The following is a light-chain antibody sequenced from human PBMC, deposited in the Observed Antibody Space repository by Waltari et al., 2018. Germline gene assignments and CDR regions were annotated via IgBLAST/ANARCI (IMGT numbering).Light chain of an antibody. Sequence: DIQLTQSPSSLSDSVGDRVTIPCRVSQGISSYLNWYRQKPGKVPKLLIYSASNLQSGVPSRFSGSGSGTDFTLTINSLQSEDFAVYYCQQCNNWYTFGQGTKLEIK. CDR2: SAS. V-gene: IGKV1-27*01. CDR1: QGISSY. J-gene: IGKJ2*01. CDR3: QQCNNWYT.